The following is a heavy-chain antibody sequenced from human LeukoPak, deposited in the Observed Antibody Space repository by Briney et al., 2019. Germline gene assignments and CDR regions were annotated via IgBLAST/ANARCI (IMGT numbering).Heavy chain of an antibody. CDR2: ISWNSGSI. CDR3: ATHSGYDLSDY. V-gene: IGHV3-9*01. J-gene: IGHJ4*02. D-gene: IGHD5-12*01. CDR1: GFTFDDYA. Sequence: GRSLRLSCAASGFTFDDYAMHWVRQAPGKGLEWVSGISWNSGSIGYADSVKGRFTISRDNAKNSLYLQMNSLRAEDTALYYCATHSGYDLSDYWGQGTLVTVSS.